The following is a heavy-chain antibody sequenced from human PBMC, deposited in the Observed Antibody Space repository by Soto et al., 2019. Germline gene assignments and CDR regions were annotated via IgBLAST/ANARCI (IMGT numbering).Heavy chain of an antibody. V-gene: IGHV3-23*01. CDR2: ISGSGGST. Sequence: PGGSLRLSCSASGFTFSSYAMSWVRQAPGKGLEWVSAISGSGGSTYYADSVKGRFTISRDNSKNTLYLQMNSLRAEDTAVYYCATLKWELRELGALFDYWGQGSLDTGSS. D-gene: IGHD1-26*01. J-gene: IGHJ4*02. CDR3: ATLKWELRELGALFDY. CDR1: GFTFSSYA.